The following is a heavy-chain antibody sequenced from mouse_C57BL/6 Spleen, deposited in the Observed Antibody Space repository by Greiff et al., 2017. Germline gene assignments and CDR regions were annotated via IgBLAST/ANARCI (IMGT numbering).Heavy chain of an antibody. V-gene: IGHV1-26*01. Sequence: EVQLQQSGPELVKPGASVKISCKASGYTFTDYYMNWVKQSHGKSLEWIGDINPNNGGTSYNQKFKGKATLTVDKSSSTAYMELRSLTSEDSAVYYCASSYVNFDYWGQGTTLTVSS. CDR2: INPNNGGT. CDR3: ASSYVNFDY. CDR1: GYTFTDYY. J-gene: IGHJ2*01. D-gene: IGHD2-10*02.